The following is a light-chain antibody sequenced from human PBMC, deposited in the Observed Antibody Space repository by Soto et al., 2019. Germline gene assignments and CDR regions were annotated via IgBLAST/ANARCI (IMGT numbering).Light chain of an antibody. CDR3: PTWDSSLSAGV. CDR2: DNN. V-gene: IGLV1-51*01. J-gene: IGLJ2*01. CDR1: SSNIGNNY. Sequence: QSVLTQPPSVSAAPGQKVTISCSGSSSNIGNNYVSWYQQLPGTAPKLLIYDNNERPSGIPDRFSGSKSGTSATLGITGLQTGDEADYYCPTWDSSLSAGVFGGGTKVTVL.